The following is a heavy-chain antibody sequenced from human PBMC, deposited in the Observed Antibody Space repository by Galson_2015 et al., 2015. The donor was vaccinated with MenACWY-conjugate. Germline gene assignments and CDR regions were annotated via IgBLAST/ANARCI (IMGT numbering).Heavy chain of an antibody. CDR3: AQGDVFDI. J-gene: IGHJ3*02. V-gene: IGHV2-5*02. Sequence: PALVNPTQTLTLTCTFSGFSLRTRGVGVGWIRQPPGKALEWLPLIYWDDDKRYRPSLKSRLTITKDTSKNQVFLTMTNMDPVDTATYYCAQGDVFDIWGQWTLVTVSS. CDR1: GFSLRTRGVG. CDR2: IYWDDDK.